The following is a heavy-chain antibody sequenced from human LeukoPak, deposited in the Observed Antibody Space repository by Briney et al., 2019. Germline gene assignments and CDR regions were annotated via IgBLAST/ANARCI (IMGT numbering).Heavy chain of an antibody. D-gene: IGHD6-19*01. J-gene: IGHJ4*02. CDR2: IWYDGSNK. CDR3: ARDTAVEKFDY. Sequence: GGSLRLSCAASGFTFGSYGMHWVRQAPGKGLEWVAVIWYDGSNKYYADSVKGRFTISRDNSKNTLYLQMNSLRAEDTAVYYCARDTAVEKFDYWSQGTLVTVSS. V-gene: IGHV3-33*01. CDR1: GFTFGSYG.